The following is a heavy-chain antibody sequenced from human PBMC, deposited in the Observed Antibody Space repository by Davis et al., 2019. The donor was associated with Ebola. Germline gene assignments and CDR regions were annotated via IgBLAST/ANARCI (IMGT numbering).Heavy chain of an antibody. CDR2: ISGSGATT. D-gene: IGHD2/OR15-2a*01. CDR3: AKGGARYFYHYYGMDV. Sequence: GGSLRLSCAASGFTFLSHAMSWVRQAPGKGLEWVSGISGSGATTYYADSVKGRFTISRDNSKNTLYLQMNSLRADDTALYYCAKGGARYFYHYYGMDVWGQGTTVTVSS. J-gene: IGHJ6*02. V-gene: IGHV3-23*01. CDR1: GFTFLSHA.